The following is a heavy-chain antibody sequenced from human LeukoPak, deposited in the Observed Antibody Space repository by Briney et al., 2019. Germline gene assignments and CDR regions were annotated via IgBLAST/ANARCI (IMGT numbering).Heavy chain of an antibody. Sequence: PSETLSLTCTVSGGSISSYYWSWIRQPPGKGLEWIGYIYYSGSTNYNPSLKSRVSISVDTSRHQFSLKLGSVTAADTAVYYCARALGRIATRRDAFDIWGQGTMATVSS. CDR3: ARALGRIATRRDAFDI. CDR1: GGSISSYY. D-gene: IGHD6-6*01. CDR2: IYYSGST. V-gene: IGHV4-59*01. J-gene: IGHJ3*02.